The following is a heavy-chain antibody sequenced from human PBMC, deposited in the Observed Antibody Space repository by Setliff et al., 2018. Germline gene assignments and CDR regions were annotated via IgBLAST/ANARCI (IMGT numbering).Heavy chain of an antibody. CDR2: VYYSGNT. CDR1: GGSISTTDYY. D-gene: IGHD3-22*01. CDR3: ARYDSSGYSENYYFDY. J-gene: IGHJ4*02. Sequence: SETLSLTCTVSGGSISTTDYYWGWIRQPPGKGLEWIGCVYYSGNTCYSPSLKSRVTMFVDTSKNQFSLMLYSVTAADTAIYYCARYDSSGYSENYYFDYWGQGTLVTVSS. V-gene: IGHV4-39*07.